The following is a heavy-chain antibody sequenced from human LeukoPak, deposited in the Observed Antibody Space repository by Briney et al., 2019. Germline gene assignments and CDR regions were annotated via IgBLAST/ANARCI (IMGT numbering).Heavy chain of an antibody. CDR3: ARAGTSGSYGYYFDY. CDR2: IYHSGST. Sequence: SETLSLTCTVSGGSISSYYWSWIREPPGKGLEWIGDIYHSGSTNYNPSLKSRVTISLDTSKDQFFLKMRSVTAADTAVYYCARAGTSGSYGYYFDYWAREPWSPSPQ. J-gene: IGHJ4*02. CDR1: GGSISSYY. V-gene: IGHV4-59*01. D-gene: IGHD1-26*01.